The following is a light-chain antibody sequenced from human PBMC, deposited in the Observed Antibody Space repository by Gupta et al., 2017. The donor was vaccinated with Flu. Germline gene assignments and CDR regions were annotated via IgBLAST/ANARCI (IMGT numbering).Light chain of an antibody. Sequence: VTIYCTGTSGDVGGYDYVSWYQQHPAKAPNLMIYDDDKRRSGVPDRFSGSKSGTTAALTITGLQAEEEADYYCCSYAGSNTLGVFGGGTTLTVL. V-gene: IGLV2-11*03. CDR3: CSYAGSNTLGV. J-gene: IGLJ2*01. CDR1: SGDVGGYDY. CDR2: DDD.